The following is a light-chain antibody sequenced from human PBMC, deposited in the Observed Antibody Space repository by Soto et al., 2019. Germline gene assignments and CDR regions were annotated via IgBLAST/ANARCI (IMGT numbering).Light chain of an antibody. CDR2: KAP. CDR3: QQYNSYSYT. J-gene: IGKJ2*01. Sequence: DIQMTQSPSTLSAPVGDRVTITCRASQSISSWLAWYQQKPGKAPKLLIYKAPSLESGFPSRFSGNGSGTELTLPVSSPQPDDFATYYCQQYNSYSYTFGQGTKRDI. CDR1: QSISSW. V-gene: IGKV1-5*03.